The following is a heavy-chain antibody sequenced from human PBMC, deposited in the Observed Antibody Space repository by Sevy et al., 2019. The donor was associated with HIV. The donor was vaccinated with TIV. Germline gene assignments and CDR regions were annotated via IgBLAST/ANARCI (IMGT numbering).Heavy chain of an antibody. CDR1: GFTFSSYA. Sequence: GGSLRLSCAASGFTFSSYAMHWVRQAPGKGLEWVAVISYDGSSKYYADSVNGRFTISRDNSKNTLYLQMNSLRAEDTAVYYCARALTIFGVVIPNPYYYGMDVWGQGTTVTVSS. D-gene: IGHD3-3*01. V-gene: IGHV3-30*04. CDR2: ISYDGSSK. CDR3: ARALTIFGVVIPNPYYYGMDV. J-gene: IGHJ6*02.